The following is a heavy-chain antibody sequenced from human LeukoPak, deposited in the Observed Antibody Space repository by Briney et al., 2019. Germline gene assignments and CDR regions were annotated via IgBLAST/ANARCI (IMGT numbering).Heavy chain of an antibody. Sequence: PSETLSLTCTVSGGSIGSYYWSWIRQPPGKGLEWIGYIYYSGSTNYNPSLKSRVTISVDTSKNQFSLKLSSVTAADTAVYYCVRGYDSSGGWGQGTLVTVSS. CDR1: GGSIGSYY. CDR3: VRGYDSSGG. J-gene: IGHJ4*02. V-gene: IGHV4-59*01. CDR2: IYYSGST. D-gene: IGHD3-22*01.